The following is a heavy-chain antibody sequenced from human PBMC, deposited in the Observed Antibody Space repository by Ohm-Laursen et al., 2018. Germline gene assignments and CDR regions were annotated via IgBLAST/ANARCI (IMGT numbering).Heavy chain of an antibody. CDR3: ARDILFRGGFSPITMVRGEPRGYFDY. Sequence: PSDTLSLTCAVYVGSFSGYYWNWIRQPPGKGLEWIGEINHSRSTKYNSSFKSRVTMSVDTSKNQFSLKLSSVTAADTAVYYCARDILFRGGFSPITMVRGEPRGYFDYWGQGTLVTVSS. D-gene: IGHD3-10*01. J-gene: IGHJ4*02. CDR1: VGSFSGYY. CDR2: INHSRST. V-gene: IGHV4-34*01.